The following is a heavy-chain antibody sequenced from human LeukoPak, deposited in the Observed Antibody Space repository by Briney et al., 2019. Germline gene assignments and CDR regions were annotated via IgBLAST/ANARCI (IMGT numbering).Heavy chain of an antibody. CDR3: AREEPTVTFFGY. CDR2: IYYSGST. Sequence: SETLSLTCTVSGGSINSYYWSWIRQPPGKGLEWIGYIYYSGSTNYNPSLNSRVTISVDTSKNQFSLKLSSVTAADTAVYYCAREEPTVTFFGYWGQGTLVTVSS. CDR1: GGSINSYY. V-gene: IGHV4-59*12. D-gene: IGHD4-17*01. J-gene: IGHJ4*02.